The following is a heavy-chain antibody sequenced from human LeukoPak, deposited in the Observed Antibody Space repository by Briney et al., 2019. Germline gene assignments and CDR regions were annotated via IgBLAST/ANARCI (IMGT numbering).Heavy chain of an antibody. V-gene: IGHV3-11*04. Sequence: GGSLRLSCAASGFTFSHYYMSWIRQAPGKGLEWVSYISSSGSILYYADSVKDRFTISRDNAKNSLYLQMNSLRAEDTAVYYCARDSSNSYDYWGQGTLVTVSS. CDR3: ARDSSNSYDY. CDR2: ISSSGSIL. J-gene: IGHJ4*02. CDR1: GFTFSHYY. D-gene: IGHD1-1*01.